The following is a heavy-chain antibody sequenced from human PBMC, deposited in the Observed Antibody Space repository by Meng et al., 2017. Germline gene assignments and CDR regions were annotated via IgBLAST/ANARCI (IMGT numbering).Heavy chain of an antibody. Sequence: QVQLVESGAEVKKPGASAKVSCKPSGYNFPDYYIHWVRQAPGQGLEWMGRIDPKNGDTHYAQKFQGRVTMTGDTSISTAYMDLSGLRSDDTAVYYCARGYDFWSGQYYFDYWGQGTLVTVSS. V-gene: IGHV1-2*06. CDR3: ARGYDFWSGQYYFDY. CDR1: GYNFPDYY. D-gene: IGHD3-3*01. J-gene: IGHJ4*02. CDR2: IDPKNGDT.